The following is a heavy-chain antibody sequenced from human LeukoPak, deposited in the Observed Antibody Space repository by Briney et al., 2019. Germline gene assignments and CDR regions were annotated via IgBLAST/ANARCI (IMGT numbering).Heavy chain of an antibody. CDR2: INPSGSST. J-gene: IGHJ5*02. CDR1: GYTFTSYY. V-gene: IGHV1-46*01. D-gene: IGHD2-2*01. CDR3: AREKGLIVVVPAAIRKGWFDP. Sequence: ASVKVSCKASGYTFTSYYMHWVRQAPGQGLEWMGIINPSGSSTSYAQKFQGRVTMTRDTSTSTVYMELSSLRSEDTAVYYCAREKGLIVVVPAAIRKGWFDPWGQGTLVTVSS.